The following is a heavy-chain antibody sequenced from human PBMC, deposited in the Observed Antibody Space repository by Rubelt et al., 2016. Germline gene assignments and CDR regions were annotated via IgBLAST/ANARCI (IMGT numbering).Heavy chain of an antibody. V-gene: IGHV3-53*01. CDR3: ARDLPLRFSEWHNDS. CDR1: GFTVSSSY. D-gene: IGHD3-3*01. J-gene: IGHJ4*02. CDR2: IYSSGNT. Sequence: EVQLVESGGGLVQPGGSLRLSCAVSGFTVSSSYMSWVRQTPGKGLEWVSVIYSSGNTYYADSVKGRFTISRDNSKNTRYLQMNSLRAEDTAVYYCARDLPLRFSEWHNDSWGQGTLVTVSS.